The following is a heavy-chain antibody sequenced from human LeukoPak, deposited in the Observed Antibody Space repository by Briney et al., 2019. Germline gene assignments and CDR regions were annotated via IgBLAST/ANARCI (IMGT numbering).Heavy chain of an antibody. CDR3: ARAAGARFDY. J-gene: IGHJ4*02. CDR2: IKPSDGFT. Sequence: GASVKVSCKASGYTFTSYYVHWVRQAPGQGLEWMGVIKPSDGFTSYAQKFQGRLTVTRDMSTSTVYMELNSLRSEDTAVYYCARAAGARFDYWGQGTLVTVSS. D-gene: IGHD1-26*01. CDR1: GYTFTSYY. V-gene: IGHV1-46*01.